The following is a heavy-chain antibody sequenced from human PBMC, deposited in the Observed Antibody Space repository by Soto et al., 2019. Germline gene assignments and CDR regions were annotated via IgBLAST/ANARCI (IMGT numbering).Heavy chain of an antibody. CDR1: GFTFSSYW. CDR3: ARAHIVGAQHIDY. CDR2: INSDGSST. Sequence: TGGSLRLSCAASGFTFSSYWMHWVRQAPGKGLVWVSRINSDGSSTSYADSVKGRFTISRDNAKNTLYLQMNSLRAEDTAVYYCARAHIVGAQHIDYWGQGTLVTVSS. J-gene: IGHJ4*02. D-gene: IGHD1-26*01. V-gene: IGHV3-74*01.